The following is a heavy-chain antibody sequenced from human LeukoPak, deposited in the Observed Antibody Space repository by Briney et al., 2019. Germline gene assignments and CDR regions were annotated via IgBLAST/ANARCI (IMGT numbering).Heavy chain of an antibody. J-gene: IGHJ4*02. CDR2: INHSGST. CDR3: ARAPPRYDYVWGSYRD. CDR1: GGSFSGYY. D-gene: IGHD3-16*02. V-gene: IGHV4-34*01. Sequence: PSETLSLTCAVYGGSFSGYYWSWIRQPPGKGLEWIGEINHSGSTNYNPSLKSRVTISVDTSMHQFSLKLSSVTAADTAVYYCARAPPRYDYVWGSYRDWGQGTLVTVSS.